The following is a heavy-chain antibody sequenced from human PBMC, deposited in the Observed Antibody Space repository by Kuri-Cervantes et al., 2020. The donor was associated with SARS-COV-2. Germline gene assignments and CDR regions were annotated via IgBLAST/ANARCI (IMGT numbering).Heavy chain of an antibody. J-gene: IGHJ3*02. V-gene: IGHV4-59*01. CDR1: GDSISNFY. CDR3: ARVSSGITGKRGGAFDI. CDR2: VSHSGNT. D-gene: IGHD1-20*01. Sequence: GSLRLSCDVSGDSISNFYWSWIRQPPGKGLEWIGYVSHSGNTNYNPSLKSRVTISVDTSKNQFSLKLSSVTATDTAVYYCARVSSGITGKRGGAFDIWGQGTMVTVSS.